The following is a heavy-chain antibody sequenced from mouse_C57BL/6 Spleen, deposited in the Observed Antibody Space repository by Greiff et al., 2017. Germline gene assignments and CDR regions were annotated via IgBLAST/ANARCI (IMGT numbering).Heavy chain of an antibody. CDR2: IDPSDSYT. Sequence: VQLQQPGAELVMPGASVKLSCKASGYTFTSYWMHWVTQRPGQGLEWIGEIDPSDSYTNYNQKFKGKSTLTVDKSSSTAYMQLSSLTSEDSAVYYCARRAVVATDYFDYWGQGTTLTVSS. V-gene: IGHV1-69*01. J-gene: IGHJ2*01. D-gene: IGHD1-1*01. CDR1: GYTFTSYW. CDR3: ARRAVVATDYFDY.